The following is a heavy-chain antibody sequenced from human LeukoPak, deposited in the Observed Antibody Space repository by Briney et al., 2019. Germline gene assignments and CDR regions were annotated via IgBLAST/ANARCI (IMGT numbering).Heavy chain of an antibody. CDR1: GYTFTTNG. D-gene: IGHD3-22*01. V-gene: IGHV1-18*01. CDR3: ARDQYYDSKGWFDP. J-gene: IGHJ5*02. CDR2: ISTNSGNT. Sequence: GASVKVSCKSSGYTFTTNGISWVRQAPGQGLEWMGWISTNSGNTNYAQKIQGRVTMTTDTSTRTAYMELRSLRSDDTAVYYCARDQYYDSKGWFDPWGQGTLVTVSS.